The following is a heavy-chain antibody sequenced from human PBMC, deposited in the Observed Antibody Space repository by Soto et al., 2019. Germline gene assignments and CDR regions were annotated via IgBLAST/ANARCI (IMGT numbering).Heavy chain of an antibody. Sequence: EVQLVESGGGLVQPGGSLRLSCAASGFTFSSYSMNWVRQAPGKGLEWVSYISSSSSTIYYADSVKGRFTISRDNAKNSLYLRMSRLRDEDTAVYYCARVGEQWLVVSNYYYYGMDVWGQGTTVTVSS. CDR3: ARVGEQWLVVSNYYYYGMDV. CDR2: ISSSSSTI. V-gene: IGHV3-48*02. J-gene: IGHJ6*02. CDR1: GFTFSSYS. D-gene: IGHD6-19*01.